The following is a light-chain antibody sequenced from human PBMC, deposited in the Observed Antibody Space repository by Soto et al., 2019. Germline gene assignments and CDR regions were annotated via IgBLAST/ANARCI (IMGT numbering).Light chain of an antibody. V-gene: IGKV3-20*01. CDR2: GAS. J-gene: IGKJ1*01. CDR3: QQYGSSGT. CDR1: QSVSNNY. Sequence: EIVLTRSPVTLSLSPGERATLSCRASQSVSNNYLAWYQQKPGQAPRLLIYGASNRATGIPDRFSGSGSGTDFTLTISXLEPEDFAVYYCQQYGSSGTFGQGTKVDIK.